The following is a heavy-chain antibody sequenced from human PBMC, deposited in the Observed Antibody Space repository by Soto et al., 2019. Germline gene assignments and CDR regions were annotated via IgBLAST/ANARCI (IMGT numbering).Heavy chain of an antibody. J-gene: IGHJ6*03. CDR3: VRLTAARQRDYSYHYYLHI. V-gene: IGHV1-46*03. CDR2: INPNGGST. D-gene: IGHD6-6*01. Sequence: QVQLVQSGAEVKKPGASVKVSCKASGYTFINYYIHWVRQAPGHGLEWMGVINPNGGSTVYAQKCPGRVTLTRDPSASPVYVELSSLRSDDTSVYFCVRLTAARQRDYSYHYYLHILVNGTTVTVSS. CDR1: GYTFINYY.